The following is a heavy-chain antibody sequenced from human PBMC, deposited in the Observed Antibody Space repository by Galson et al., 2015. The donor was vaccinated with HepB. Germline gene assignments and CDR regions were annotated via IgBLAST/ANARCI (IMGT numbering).Heavy chain of an antibody. V-gene: IGHV3-53*01. CDR3: ASPFGTGGRWYPLWY. Sequence: SLRLSCAASGFTVSNTYMNWVRQAPGKGLEWVAVIYSGGATYYADSVKGRFTISRDNSKNTLYLRVNNLRAEDTAVYYCASPFGTGGRWYPLWYWGQGTLVAVSS. J-gene: IGHJ4*02. D-gene: IGHD2-15*01. CDR2: IYSGGAT. CDR1: GFTVSNTY.